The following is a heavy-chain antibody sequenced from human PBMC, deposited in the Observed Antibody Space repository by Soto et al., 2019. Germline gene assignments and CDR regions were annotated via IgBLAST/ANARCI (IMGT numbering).Heavy chain of an antibody. D-gene: IGHD3-22*01. CDR1: GGSISSYY. CDR3: ARDGGTYYYDSSGYDAFDI. J-gene: IGHJ3*02. V-gene: IGHV4-59*01. CDR2: IYYSGST. Sequence: QVQLQESGPGLVKPSETLSLTCTVSGGSISSYYWSWIRQPPGKGLEWIGYIYYSGSTNYNPPLKSRVTISVDTSKNQFSLKLSSVTAADTAVYYCARDGGTYYYDSSGYDAFDIWGQGTMVTVSS.